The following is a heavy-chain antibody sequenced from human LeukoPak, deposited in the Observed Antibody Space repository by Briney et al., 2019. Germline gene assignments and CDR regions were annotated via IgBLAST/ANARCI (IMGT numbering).Heavy chain of an antibody. CDR1: GFTFSSYS. V-gene: IGHV3-48*04. Sequence: GGSLRLSCAVSGFTFSSYSMNWVRQAPGEGLEWVSYISSSSSTIYHADSLKGRFTISRDNAKNSLYLQMNSLRAEDTAVYYCARDLGGYYLIFDSWGQGTLVTVSS. CDR3: ARDLGGYYLIFDS. CDR2: ISSSSSTI. J-gene: IGHJ4*02. D-gene: IGHD3-22*01.